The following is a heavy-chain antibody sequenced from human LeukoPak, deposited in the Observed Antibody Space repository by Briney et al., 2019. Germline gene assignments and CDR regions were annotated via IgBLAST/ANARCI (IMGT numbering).Heavy chain of an antibody. D-gene: IGHD3-22*01. J-gene: IGHJ4*02. CDR1: GYTFTGYY. CDR2: INPNTGGT. Sequence: ASVKVSCKASGYTFTGYYMHWVRQAPGQGLEWMGWINPNTGGTNYAQKFQGRVTMTRDTSISTAYMELSRLRSDDTAVYYCARASRITMIVVVTDSFDYWGQGTLVTVSS. CDR3: ARASRITMIVVVTDSFDY. V-gene: IGHV1-2*02.